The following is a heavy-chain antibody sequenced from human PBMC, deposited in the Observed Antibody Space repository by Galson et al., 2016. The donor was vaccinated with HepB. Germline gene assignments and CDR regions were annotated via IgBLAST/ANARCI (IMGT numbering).Heavy chain of an antibody. V-gene: IGHV4-4*02. Sequence: SETLSLTCAVSGGSISSSNWWSWVRQPPGKGLEWIGEIYHSGSTNYNPSLTSRVTISVGKSKNQFSLKLSSVTAADTAVYYCESDGTYYYDRSGKDGMDVWGRGTTVTVSS. CDR3: ESDGTYYYDRSGKDGMDV. CDR2: IYHSGST. CDR1: GGSISSSNW. D-gene: IGHD3-22*01. J-gene: IGHJ6*02.